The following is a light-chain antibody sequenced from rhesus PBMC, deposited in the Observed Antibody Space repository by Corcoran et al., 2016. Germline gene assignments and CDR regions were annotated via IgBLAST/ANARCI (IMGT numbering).Light chain of an antibody. J-gene: IGKJ1*01. Sequence: DIVMTQTPLPLPVTLGEPASISCRSSQSLLSRKGYNYLNWYLQKPGQSPQLLIYYGSNRASGVPDRVSGSWSGTDFTLKISRLEAEYVGVYSCQQTLQTPWTFGQGTKVEIK. CDR1: QSLLSRKGYNY. CDR2: YGS. CDR3: QQTLQTPWT. V-gene: IGKV2-60*01.